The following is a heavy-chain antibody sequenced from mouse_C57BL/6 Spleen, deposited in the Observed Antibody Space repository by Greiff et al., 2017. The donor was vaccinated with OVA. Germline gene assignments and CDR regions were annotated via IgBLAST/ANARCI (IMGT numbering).Heavy chain of an antibody. CDR1: GFTFSSYA. Sequence: EVQLVESGGGLVKPGGSLKLSCAASGFTFSSYAMSWVRQTPEQRLEWVATISDGGSYTYYPDNVKGRFTISRDNAKNNLYLQMSHLKSEDTAMYYCARDLDYFYAMDYWGQGTSVTVSS. CDR3: ARDLDYFYAMDY. V-gene: IGHV5-4*01. CDR2: ISDGGSYT. D-gene: IGHD2-4*01. J-gene: IGHJ4*01.